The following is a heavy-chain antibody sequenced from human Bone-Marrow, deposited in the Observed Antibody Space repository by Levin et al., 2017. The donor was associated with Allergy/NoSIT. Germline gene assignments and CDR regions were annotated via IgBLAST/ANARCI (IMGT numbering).Heavy chain of an antibody. J-gene: IGHJ4*02. CDR1: GGSISSSSYY. CDR3: AREAGEYCISTSCYPPPFDY. CDR2: IYYSGST. Sequence: SQTLSLTCTVSGGSISSSSYYWGWIRQPPGKGLEWIGSIYYSGSTYYNPPLKSRVTISVDTSKNQFSLKLSSVTAAETAVYYCAREAGEYCISTSCYPPPFDYWGQGTLVTVSS. V-gene: IGHV4-39*07. D-gene: IGHD2-2*01.